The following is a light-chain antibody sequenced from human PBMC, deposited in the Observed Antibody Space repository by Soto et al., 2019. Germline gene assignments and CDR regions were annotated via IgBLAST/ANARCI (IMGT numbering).Light chain of an antibody. CDR1: QSITTN. Sequence: EIVMTQSPATLSVSPGERSTLSFRASQSITTNLAWYQQKPGQAPRLLISGSSTRATGIPVRFSGSGSGTEFTLTISSLQSEDFALYYCQQYNNWPRTFGQGTKVDIK. J-gene: IGKJ1*01. CDR3: QQYNNWPRT. V-gene: IGKV3-15*01. CDR2: GSS.